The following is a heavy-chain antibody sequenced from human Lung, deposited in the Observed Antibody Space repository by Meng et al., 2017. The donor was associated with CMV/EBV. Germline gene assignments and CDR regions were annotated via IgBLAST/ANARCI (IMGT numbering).Heavy chain of an antibody. Sequence: GGSLRLSCAGSGFILSDHYIDWVRQAPGKGLEWIGRAANKANRYTTEYAASVKGRFTFSRYDSENSLYLQMNSLKSEDTAVYYCTRGHSGIDIYAFDIWGQGTXVTV. CDR1: GFILSDHY. D-gene: IGHD1-26*01. V-gene: IGHV3-72*01. CDR3: TRGHSGIDIYAFDI. CDR2: AANKANRYTT. J-gene: IGHJ3*02.